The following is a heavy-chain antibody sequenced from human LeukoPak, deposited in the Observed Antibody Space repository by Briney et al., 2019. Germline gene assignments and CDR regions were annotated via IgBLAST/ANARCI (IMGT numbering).Heavy chain of an antibody. J-gene: IGHJ4*02. CDR2: ISAYNGNT. CDR3: AREGYDILTGYQLDY. Sequence: ISAYNGNTNYAQKLQGRVTMTTDTSTSTAYMELRSLRSDDTAVYYCAREGYDILTGYQLDYWGQGTLVTVSS. D-gene: IGHD3-9*01. V-gene: IGHV1-18*01.